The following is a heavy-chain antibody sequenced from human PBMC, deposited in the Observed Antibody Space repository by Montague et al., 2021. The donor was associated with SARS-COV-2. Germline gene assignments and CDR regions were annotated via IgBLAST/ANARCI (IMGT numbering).Heavy chain of an antibody. D-gene: IGHD2-2*02. J-gene: IGHJ6*03. CDR1: GGSFSRYD. V-gene: IGHV4-34*01. Sequence: SETLSLTCAVSGGSFSRYDWSWIRQPPGKGMEWMGEISQSGNSKYNPSLQSRVSISLDTSRNQFPLKVSSVTAADTAIYDCARLGDGIGPSPILGLGPYYSFYYMDVWGKGTTVTVSS. CDR2: ISQSGNS. CDR3: ARLGDGIGPSPILGLGPYYSFYYMDV.